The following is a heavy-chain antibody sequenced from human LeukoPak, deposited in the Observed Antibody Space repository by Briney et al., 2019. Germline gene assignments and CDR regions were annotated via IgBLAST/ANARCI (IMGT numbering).Heavy chain of an antibody. Sequence: GGSLRLSCSASEFTFSSYAMHWVRQAPGKGLEYVSAISSNGGSTYYPDSVKGRFIISRDNSKNTLYLQMSSLKAEDTAVYYCVKGLADSSPRGYWGQGTLSPSPQ. CDR1: EFTFSSYA. J-gene: IGHJ4*02. D-gene: IGHD6-13*01. CDR2: ISSNGGST. V-gene: IGHV3-64D*09. CDR3: VKGLADSSPRGY.